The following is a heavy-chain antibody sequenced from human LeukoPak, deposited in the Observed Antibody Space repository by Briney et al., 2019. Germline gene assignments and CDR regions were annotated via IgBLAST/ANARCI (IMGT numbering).Heavy chain of an antibody. CDR2: IYNTGRT. CDR1: GFSVSTHY. CDR3: ARVRDGVYSGSYFDY. Sequence: PGGSLRLSCAASGFSVSTHYMSWVPQAPGKGLESVSVIYNTGRTYYADSVKGRFTISIDNSKNTLFLQMNSLRADDTAVYYCARVRDGVYSGSYFDYWGQGTLATVSS. D-gene: IGHD1-26*01. V-gene: IGHV3-53*01. J-gene: IGHJ4*02.